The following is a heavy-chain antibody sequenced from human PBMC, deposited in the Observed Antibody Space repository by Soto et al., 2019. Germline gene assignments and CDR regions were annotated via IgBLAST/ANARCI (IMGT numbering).Heavy chain of an antibody. CDR2: INSDGSST. CDR1: GFTFSSYW. Sequence: GESLKISCAASGFTFSSYWMHWVRQAPGKGLVWVSRINSDGSSTSYADSVKGRFTISRDNAKNTLYLQMNSLRAEDTAVYYCARDDDWGAGAFDIWGQGTMVTVSS. D-gene: IGHD3-16*01. V-gene: IGHV3-74*01. J-gene: IGHJ3*02. CDR3: ARDDDWGAGAFDI.